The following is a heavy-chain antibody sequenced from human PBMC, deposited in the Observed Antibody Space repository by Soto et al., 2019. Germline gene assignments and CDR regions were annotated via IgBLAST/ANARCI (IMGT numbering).Heavy chain of an antibody. CDR1: GYSFAGYW. CDR3: ERQISDSDTGPNFQYYFDS. Sequence: ESLTMSFTGSGYSFAGYWITWVRQKRGKGLEWMGRIDPSDSQTYYSPSFRGHVTISATKSITTVFLQWSSLRASDTAMYYCERQISDSDTGPNFQYYFDSWGQGTQVTVYS. D-gene: IGHD5-18*01. J-gene: IGHJ4*02. V-gene: IGHV5-10-1*01. CDR2: IDPSDSQT.